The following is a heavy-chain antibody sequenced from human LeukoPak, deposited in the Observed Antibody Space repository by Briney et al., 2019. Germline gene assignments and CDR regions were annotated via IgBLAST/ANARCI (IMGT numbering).Heavy chain of an antibody. J-gene: IGHJ6*03. Sequence: SETLSLTCTVSGDSFTSVTDYWAWIRQPPGKGLEWIASGDYSGGTYYNPSLESRVAISADMSKKQISLKLASVTGADTAVYYCAGDLSRGSYYYYYYYMDVWGKGTTVTVSS. D-gene: IGHD1-26*01. CDR1: GDSFTSVTDY. V-gene: IGHV4-39*07. CDR3: AGDLSRGSYYYYYYYMDV. CDR2: GDYSGGT.